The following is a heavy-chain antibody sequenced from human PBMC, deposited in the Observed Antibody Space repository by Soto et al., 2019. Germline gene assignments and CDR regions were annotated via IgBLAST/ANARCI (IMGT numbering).Heavy chain of an antibody. J-gene: IGHJ4*02. CDR2: ISSSSSTI. CDR1: GFTFSSYS. D-gene: IGHD3-10*01. Sequence: PGGSLRLSCAASGFTFSSYSMNWVRQAPGKGLEWVSYISSSSSTIYYADSVKGRFTISRDNAKNSLYLQMNSLRDEDTAVYYCARSHGRFGELFFDYWGQGTLVTVSS. V-gene: IGHV3-48*02. CDR3: ARSHGRFGELFFDY.